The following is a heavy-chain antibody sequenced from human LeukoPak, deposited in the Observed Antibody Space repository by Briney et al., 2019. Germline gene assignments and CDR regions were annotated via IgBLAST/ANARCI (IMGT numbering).Heavy chain of an antibody. CDR3: ARGPYYYYYGMDV. J-gene: IGHJ6*02. CDR1: GGSISSGGYS. V-gene: IGHV4-30-2*01. CDR2: IYRSGST. Sequence: PSETLSLTCTVSGGSISSGGYSWSWIRQPPGKGLEWIGYIYRSGSTYYNPSLKSRVTISVDRSKNQFSLKLSSVTAADTAVYYCARGPYYYYYGMDVWGQGTTVTVSS.